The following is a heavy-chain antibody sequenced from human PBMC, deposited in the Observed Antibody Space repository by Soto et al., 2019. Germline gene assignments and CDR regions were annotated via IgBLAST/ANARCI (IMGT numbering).Heavy chain of an antibody. J-gene: IGHJ4*02. Sequence: PGGSLRLSCAASGFTFSSYAMSWFRQAPGKGLEWVSAISGSGGSTYYADSVKGRFTISRDNSKNTLYLQMNSLRAEDTAVYHCAKAAPHCSSTSCYSDYWGQGTLVTVSS. CDR3: AKAAPHCSSTSCYSDY. D-gene: IGHD2-2*01. CDR2: ISGSGGST. CDR1: GFTFSSYA. V-gene: IGHV3-23*01.